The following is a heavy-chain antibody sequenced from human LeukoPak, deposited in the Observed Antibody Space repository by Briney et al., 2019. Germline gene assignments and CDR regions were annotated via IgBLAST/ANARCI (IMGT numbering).Heavy chain of an antibody. J-gene: IGHJ4*02. CDR2: INPSGGST. D-gene: IGHD6-13*01. CDR1: GYTFTGYY. V-gene: IGHV1-46*01. CDR3: ARDWDIIAAAMGDLDY. Sequence: ASVKVSCKSSGYTFTGYYMRWVRQAPGQGLEWMGIINPSGGSTSYAQKFQGRVTMTRDTSTSTVYMELSSLRSEDTAVYYCARDWDIIAAAMGDLDYWGQGTLVTVSS.